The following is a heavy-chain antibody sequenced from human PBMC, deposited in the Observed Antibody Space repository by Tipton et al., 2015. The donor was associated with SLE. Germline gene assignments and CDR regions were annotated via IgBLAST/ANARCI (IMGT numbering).Heavy chain of an antibody. D-gene: IGHD1-26*01. Sequence: SLRLSCAASGFTFDDYAMHWVRQAPGKGLEWVPGISWNSGSIGYADSVKGRFTISRDNAKNFLYLQMNSLRVEDTAIYYCTKAVGPTTWGSDYWGQGTVVTVSS. CDR3: TKAVGPTTWGSDY. V-gene: IGHV3-9*01. CDR2: ISWNSGSI. CDR1: GFTFDDYA. J-gene: IGHJ4*02.